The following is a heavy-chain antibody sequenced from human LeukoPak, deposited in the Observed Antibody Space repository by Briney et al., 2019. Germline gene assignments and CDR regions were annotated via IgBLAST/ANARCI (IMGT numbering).Heavy chain of an antibody. Sequence: SETLSLTCTVSGGSISSSSHYWGWIRQPPGKGLEWIGSIYYSGSTNYNPSLKSRVTISVDTSKNQFSLKLSSVTAADTAVYYCARPGVGSGRYGAFDIWGQGTMVTVSS. CDR3: ARPGVGSGRYGAFDI. J-gene: IGHJ3*02. D-gene: IGHD1-26*01. CDR2: IYYSGST. V-gene: IGHV4-39*07. CDR1: GGSISSSSHY.